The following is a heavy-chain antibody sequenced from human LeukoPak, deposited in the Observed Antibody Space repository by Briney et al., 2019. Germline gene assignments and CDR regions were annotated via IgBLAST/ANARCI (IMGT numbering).Heavy chain of an antibody. CDR1: GFIFSDYY. CDR2: ITSSGHTI. D-gene: IGHD5-12*01. V-gene: IGHV3-11*01. CDR3: ARDPRNGYNDYFDY. J-gene: IGHJ4*02. Sequence: GGSLRLSCEASGFIFSDYYMSWIRQAPGKGLEWISYITSSGHTIYYADSVEGRFTISRDNAKNSLYLQMNSLRAEDTAVYYCARDPRNGYNDYFDYWGQGSLVTVSS.